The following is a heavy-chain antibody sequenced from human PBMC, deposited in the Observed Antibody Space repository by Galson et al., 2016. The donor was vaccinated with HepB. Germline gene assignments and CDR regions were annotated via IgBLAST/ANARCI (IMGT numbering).Heavy chain of an antibody. V-gene: IGHV3-15*01. CDR1: GITFSSAY. CDR2: IKSKTDGETT. CDR3: TTARGNCTHGICYPFDY. D-gene: IGHD2-8*01. J-gene: IGHJ4*02. Sequence: SLRLSCAASGITFSSAYMIWVRQAPGKGLEWVGRIKSKTDGETTDYAAPVKGRFTISRDDSRNTLHLQMNSLKTEDTAVYYCTTARGNCTHGICYPFDYWGQGTLVTVSS.